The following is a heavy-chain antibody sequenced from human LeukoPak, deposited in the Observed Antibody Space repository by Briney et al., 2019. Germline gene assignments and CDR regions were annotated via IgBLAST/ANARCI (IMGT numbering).Heavy chain of an antibody. J-gene: IGHJ4*02. CDR2: ISHRDGTI. V-gene: IGHV3-48*03. Sequence: GGSLRLSCAASGFTFSNYEMNWVRQAPGKGLEWLSYISHRDGTIYYADSVKGRFTISRDNAKNSLYLQMNSLRAEDTAIYYCARDGYQLGYWGQGTLVTVSS. D-gene: IGHD5-18*01. CDR1: GFTFSNYE. CDR3: ARDGYQLGY.